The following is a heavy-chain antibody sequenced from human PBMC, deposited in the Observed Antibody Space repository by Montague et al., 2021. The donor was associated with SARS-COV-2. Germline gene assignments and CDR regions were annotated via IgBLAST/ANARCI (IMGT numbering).Heavy chain of an antibody. J-gene: IGHJ4*02. Sequence: TLSLTCTVSGGSISSSSYYWSWIRQPAGKGLEWIGRIYTSGTIDYSFSLKSRVTISVDTSKNQFSLKLTSVTAADTAVYYCARAHSGSWAHLDNWGQGSLVTVSS. V-gene: IGHV4-61*02. CDR2: IYTSGTI. CDR1: GGSISSSSYY. D-gene: IGHD5-12*01. CDR3: ARAHSGSWAHLDN.